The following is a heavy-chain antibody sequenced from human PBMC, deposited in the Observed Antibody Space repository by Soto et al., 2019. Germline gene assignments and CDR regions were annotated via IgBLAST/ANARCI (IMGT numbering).Heavy chain of an antibody. D-gene: IGHD7-27*01. CDR2: ISGYNGDT. CDR3: VKTGQPPYYYNGMEV. CDR1: GYTFTRYG. V-gene: IGHV1-18*01. Sequence: QGQLVQSGAEVKKPGASVKVSCKAPGYTFTRYGISSVRQAPGQGLEWMGWISGYNGDTNYAQKFQDRVTMTVDTSSTTAFMELTSLTSDDSAVYYCVKTGQPPYYYNGMEVWGQWFTVTVS. J-gene: IGHJ6*02.